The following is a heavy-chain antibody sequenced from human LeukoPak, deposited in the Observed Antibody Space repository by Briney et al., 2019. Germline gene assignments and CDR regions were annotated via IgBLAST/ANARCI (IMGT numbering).Heavy chain of an antibody. V-gene: IGHV3-33*01. CDR3: ARAGGYCSGGSCYRGYSWFDP. CDR1: GFTFSSSG. CDR2: ILYNGSSK. Sequence: GGSLRLSCAASGFTFSSSGMHWVRQAPGKGLEWVAVILYNGSSKYYADSVKGRFTISRDNSKNTLYLQMNSLGVEDTAVYYCARAGGYCSGGSCYRGYSWFDPWGQGTLVTVSS. J-gene: IGHJ5*02. D-gene: IGHD2-15*01.